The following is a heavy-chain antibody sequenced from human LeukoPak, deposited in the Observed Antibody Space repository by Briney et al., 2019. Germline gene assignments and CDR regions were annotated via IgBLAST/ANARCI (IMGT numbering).Heavy chain of an antibody. CDR1: GGSISSYY. D-gene: IGHD2-2*01. Sequence: SETLSLTCTVSGGSISSYYWSWIRQPAGKGLEWIGRIYTSGSTNYNPSLKSRVTMSVDTSKNQFSLKLSSVTAADTAVYYCARVPLYCSSTSCYGNWFDPWGQGTLVTVSS. CDR2: IYTSGST. CDR3: ARVPLYCSSTSCYGNWFDP. J-gene: IGHJ5*02. V-gene: IGHV4-4*07.